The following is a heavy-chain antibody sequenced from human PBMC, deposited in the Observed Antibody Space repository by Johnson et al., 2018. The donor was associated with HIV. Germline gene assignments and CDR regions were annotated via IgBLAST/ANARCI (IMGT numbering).Heavy chain of an antibody. CDR3: AKEKDTLMGAFDS. D-gene: IGHD5-18*01. V-gene: IGHV3-30*02. CDR1: VFTFRNYG. Sequence: QVQLVESGGGVVQPGGSLRLSCAASVFTFRNYGMHWVRQAPGKGLEWVAFIRYDGSNKYYGDSVKGRLTISRDNSKNTLFLQMNSLRDEDTAVYYCAKEKDTLMGAFDSWGRGTLVTVSS. CDR2: IRYDGSNK. J-gene: IGHJ3*02.